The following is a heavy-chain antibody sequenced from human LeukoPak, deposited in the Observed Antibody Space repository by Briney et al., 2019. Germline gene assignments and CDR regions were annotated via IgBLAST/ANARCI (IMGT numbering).Heavy chain of an antibody. J-gene: IGHJ6*03. CDR2: IYPGDSDT. V-gene: IGHV5-51*01. D-gene: IGHD6-13*01. CDR3: ARHLMGWGTEQQLLRISNYYYYYMDV. CDR1: GYSFTSYW. Sequence: GESLKISCKGSGYSFTSYWIGWVRQMPGKGLEWMGIIYPGDSDTRYSPSFQGQVTISADKSLSTPYLQWSSLKASDTAMYYCARHLMGWGTEQQLLRISNYYYYYMDVWGKGTTVTVSS.